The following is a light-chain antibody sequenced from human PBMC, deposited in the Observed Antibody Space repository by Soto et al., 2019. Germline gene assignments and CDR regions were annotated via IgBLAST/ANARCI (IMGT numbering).Light chain of an antibody. CDR2: SNN. Sequence: QSVLTQPPSASGTAGQRVTISCSGSGSNIGSNTVNWYQQLPGTAPKLLIYSNNQRPSGVPDRFSGSKSGTSASLAIGGLQSEDEAVYYCAAWDDSLNAWVFGGGTKLTVL. J-gene: IGLJ3*02. V-gene: IGLV1-44*01. CDR3: AAWDDSLNAWV. CDR1: GSNIGSNT.